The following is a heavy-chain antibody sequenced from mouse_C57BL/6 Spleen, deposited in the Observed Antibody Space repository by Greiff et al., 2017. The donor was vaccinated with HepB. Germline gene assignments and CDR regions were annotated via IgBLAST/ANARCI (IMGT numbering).Heavy chain of an antibody. CDR2: ISDGGSYT. Sequence: DVQLVESGGGLVKPGGSLKLSCAASGFTFSSYAMSWVRQTPEKRLEWVATISDGGSYTYYPDNVKGRFTISRDNAKNNLYLQMSHLKSEDTAMYYCARDYYDYDGVWFAYWGQGTLVTVSA. D-gene: IGHD2-4*01. V-gene: IGHV5-4*01. CDR3: ARDYYDYDGVWFAY. CDR1: GFTFSSYA. J-gene: IGHJ3*01.